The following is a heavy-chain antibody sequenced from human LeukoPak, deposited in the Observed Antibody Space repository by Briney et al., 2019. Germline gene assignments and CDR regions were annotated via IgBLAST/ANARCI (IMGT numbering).Heavy chain of an antibody. CDR1: GFTFSSYS. CDR3: AREVVLQLWAVYNWFDP. Sequence: PGGSLRLSCAASGFTFSSYSMNWVRQAPGKGLEWVSYISSSSSTICYADSVKGRFTISRDNAKNSLYLQMNSLRAEDTAVYYCAREVVLQLWAVYNWFDPWGQGTLVTVSS. J-gene: IGHJ5*02. CDR2: ISSSSSTI. D-gene: IGHD5-18*01. V-gene: IGHV3-48*01.